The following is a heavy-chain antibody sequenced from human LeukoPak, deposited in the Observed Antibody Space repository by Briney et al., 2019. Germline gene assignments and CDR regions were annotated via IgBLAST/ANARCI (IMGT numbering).Heavy chain of an antibody. CDR2: ISYDGSKK. CDR1: GFTFSSYG. V-gene: IGHV3-30*03. D-gene: IGHD6-19*01. CDR3: ARDKAVAGYYFDY. Sequence: PGRSLRLSCAASGFTFSSYGMHWVRQAPGKGLEWVAVISYDGSKKYYADSVKGRFTISRDNSKNTVYLQMNSLRAEDTAVYYCARDKAVAGYYFDYWGQGTLVTVSS. J-gene: IGHJ4*02.